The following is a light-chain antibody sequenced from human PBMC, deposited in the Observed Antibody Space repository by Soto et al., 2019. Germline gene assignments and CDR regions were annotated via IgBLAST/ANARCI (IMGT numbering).Light chain of an antibody. Sequence: DIQMTQSASTLSASVGDRVTITCRASQSIGRWLAWYQQKPGKAPKLLIHEASTLESGVPSRFSGSGSGTEFTLTVSGLQPDDFATYYCQQCNGYSVAFDQVTKVDIK. CDR2: EAS. V-gene: IGKV1-5*03. J-gene: IGKJ1*01. CDR3: QQCNGYSVA. CDR1: QSIGRW.